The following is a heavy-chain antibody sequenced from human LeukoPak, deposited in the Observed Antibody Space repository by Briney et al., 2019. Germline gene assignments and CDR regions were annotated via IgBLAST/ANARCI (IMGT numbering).Heavy chain of an antibody. CDR2: IIPIFGTA. V-gene: IGHV1-69*06. CDR3: ARDKGIAAGSAFDI. CDR1: GGTFSSYA. D-gene: IGHD6-13*01. Sequence: GASVKVSCKASGGTFSSYAISWVRQAPGQGLEWMGGIIPIFGTANYAQKFQGRVTITADKSTSTAYMELSSLRSEDTAVYYCARDKGIAAGSAFDIWGQGTMVTVSS. J-gene: IGHJ3*02.